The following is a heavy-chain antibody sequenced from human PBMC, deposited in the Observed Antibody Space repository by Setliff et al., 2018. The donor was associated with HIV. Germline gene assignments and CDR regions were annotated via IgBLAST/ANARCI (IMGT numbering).Heavy chain of an antibody. Sequence: GSLRLSCAASGFTFSTYWMHWVRQSPGKGLVWVSRINSDGSSISHADSVKGRFTISRDNAKNTLYLQMNSLRAEDTAVYYCARVYGRGYFDTSGYFDYWGQGTPVTVSS. D-gene: IGHD3-22*01. CDR2: INSDGSSI. V-gene: IGHV3-74*01. CDR3: ARVYGRGYFDTSGYFDY. J-gene: IGHJ4*02. CDR1: GFTFSTYW.